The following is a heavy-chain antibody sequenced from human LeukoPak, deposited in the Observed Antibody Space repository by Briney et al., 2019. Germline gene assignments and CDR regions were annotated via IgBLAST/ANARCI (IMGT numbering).Heavy chain of an antibody. Sequence: SETLSLTCTVSGGSISSYYWSWVRQPPGKGLEWIGFVYYTGSTNYSPSLKSRVTISVDTSKNQFSLKLRSVTAADTAVYYCARGSRGYSYGYAPTFDYWGQGTLVTVSS. J-gene: IGHJ4*02. CDR1: GGSISSYY. CDR3: ARGSRGYSYGYAPTFDY. CDR2: VYYTGST. D-gene: IGHD5-18*01. V-gene: IGHV4-59*01.